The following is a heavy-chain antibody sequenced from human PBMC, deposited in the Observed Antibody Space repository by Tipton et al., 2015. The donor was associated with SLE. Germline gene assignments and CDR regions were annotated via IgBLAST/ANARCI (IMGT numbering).Heavy chain of an antibody. Sequence: TLSLTCTVSGGSIRSSRHFWGWIRQPPGKGLEWIGVLYYSGSTYYNPSLKSRVTISADTSKNHFSLNLSSVTAADTAVYYCARGGVGGYDYFDYWGQGALVTVSS. CDR1: GGSIRSSRHF. V-gene: IGHV4-31*03. CDR3: ARGGVGGYDYFDY. D-gene: IGHD5-12*01. CDR2: LYYSGST. J-gene: IGHJ4*02.